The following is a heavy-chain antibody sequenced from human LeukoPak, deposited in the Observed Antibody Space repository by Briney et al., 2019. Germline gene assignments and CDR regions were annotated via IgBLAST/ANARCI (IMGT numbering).Heavy chain of an antibody. V-gene: IGHV1-46*01. Sequence: ASVKVSCKASGYTFTSYYMHWVRQAPGQGLGWMGIINPSGGSTTYAQKFQGRVTMTRDTSTSTVYMELSSLRSDDTALYFCAREAGIGTWIGYCSGDNCRTRFDYWGQGTPVTVSS. CDR1: GYTFTSYY. J-gene: IGHJ4*02. D-gene: IGHD2-15*01. CDR2: INPSGGST. CDR3: AREAGIGTWIGYCSGDNCRTRFDY.